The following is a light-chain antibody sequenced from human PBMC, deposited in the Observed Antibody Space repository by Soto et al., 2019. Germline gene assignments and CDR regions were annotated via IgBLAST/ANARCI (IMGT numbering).Light chain of an antibody. Sequence: EVVLTQSPATLSVSPGERATLSCRASQSVSTNLAWYQQRPGQAPRLLIYGASARATGIPDRFSGSGAGTEFTLTISSLQAEDVAVYYCQQYCSTPLTFGGGTKVEIK. J-gene: IGKJ4*01. CDR1: QSVSTN. V-gene: IGKV3-15*01. CDR3: QQYCSTPLT. CDR2: GAS.